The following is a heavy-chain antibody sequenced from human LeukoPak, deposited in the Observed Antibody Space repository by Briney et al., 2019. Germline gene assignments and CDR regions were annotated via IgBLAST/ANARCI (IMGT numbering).Heavy chain of an antibody. V-gene: IGHV4-59*01. J-gene: IGHJ4*02. CDR3: ASPGIVAAGTDRGFDY. Sequence: SETLSLTCTVSGGSISSYYWSWIRQPPGKGLEWIGYIYYSGSTNYNPSLKSRVTISVDTSKNQFSLKLSSVTAADTAVYYCASPGIVAAGTDRGFDYWGQGTLVTVSS. D-gene: IGHD6-13*01. CDR1: GGSISSYY. CDR2: IYYSGST.